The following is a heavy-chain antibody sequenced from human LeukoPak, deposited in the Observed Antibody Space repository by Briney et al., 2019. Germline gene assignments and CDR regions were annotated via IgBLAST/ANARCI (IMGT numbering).Heavy chain of an antibody. D-gene: IGHD5-12*01. J-gene: IGHJ4*02. V-gene: IGHV1-2*02. Sequence: ASVKVSCKASGYTFTGYYMHWVRQAPGQGLEWMGWINPNSGGTNYAQKFQGRVTMTRDKSISTAYLQWSSLKASDTAMYYCARRAYGGYYLDYWGQGTLVTVSS. CDR1: GYTFTGYY. CDR2: INPNSGGT. CDR3: ARRAYGGYYLDY.